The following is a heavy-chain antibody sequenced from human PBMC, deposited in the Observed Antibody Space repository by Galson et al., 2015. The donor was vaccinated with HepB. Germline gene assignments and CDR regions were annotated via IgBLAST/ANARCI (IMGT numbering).Heavy chain of an antibody. CDR1: GGSISSYY. V-gene: IGHV4-59*01. CDR3: ARSYEPFYCFDY. J-gene: IGHJ4*02. Sequence: SETLSLTCTVSGGSISSYYWSWIRQPPGKGLEWIGYIYYSGSTNYNPSLKSRVTISVDTSKNQFSLKLSSVTAADTAVYYCARSYEPFYCFDYWGQGTLVTVSS. CDR2: IYYSGST. D-gene: IGHD1-26*01.